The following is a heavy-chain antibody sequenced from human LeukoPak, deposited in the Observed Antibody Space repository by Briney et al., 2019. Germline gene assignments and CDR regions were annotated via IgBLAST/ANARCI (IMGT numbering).Heavy chain of an antibody. Sequence: SETLSLTCAVYGVSFSGHYWSWIRQAPGKGLEWIGEIDHSGSINYSPSLRSRVTISADTSNNQFSLNLNSLTAADTAVYYCARGLLTSSAWGDYLSCAFDIWGHGTMVTVSS. V-gene: IGHV4-34*01. D-gene: IGHD4-17*01. CDR2: IDHSGSI. CDR3: ARGLLTSSAWGDYLSCAFDI. CDR1: GVSFSGHY. J-gene: IGHJ3*02.